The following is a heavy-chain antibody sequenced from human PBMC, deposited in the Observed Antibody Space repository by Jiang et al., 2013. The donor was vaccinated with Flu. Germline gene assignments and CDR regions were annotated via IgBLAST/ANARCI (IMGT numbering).Heavy chain of an antibody. CDR3: ARGAEDFSSWYYSSLGYFDY. Sequence: LEWVANIKQDGSEKYYVDSVKGRFTISRDNAKNSLYLQMNSLRAEDTAVYYCARGAEDFSSWYYSSLGYFDYWGQGTLVTVSS. CDR2: IKQDGSEK. D-gene: IGHD6-13*01. J-gene: IGHJ4*02. V-gene: IGHV3-7*01.